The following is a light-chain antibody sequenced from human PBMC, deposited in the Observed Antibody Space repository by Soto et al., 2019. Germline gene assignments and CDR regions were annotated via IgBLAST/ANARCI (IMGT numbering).Light chain of an antibody. Sequence: QSVLTQPPSASGTPGQRVTISCSGSSSNIGSHYVYWYQQLPGTAPKLLIYRNNQRPSGVPDRFSRSKSGTSASLPISGLRSEDEVDYYCAAWDDSLSGPVFGGGTKVIVL. V-gene: IGLV1-47*01. CDR3: AAWDDSLSGPV. CDR2: RNN. J-gene: IGLJ2*01. CDR1: SSNIGSHY.